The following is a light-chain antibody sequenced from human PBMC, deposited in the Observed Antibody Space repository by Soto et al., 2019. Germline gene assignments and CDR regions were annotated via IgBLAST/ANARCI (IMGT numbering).Light chain of an antibody. CDR3: QQYNSISKYP. CDR1: QRISRW. Sequence: DIQMTQSPSILSASVGDRVTITCRASQRISRWLAWYLQRQGKAPKLLIYDASSLESGVPPRLSGSRSGTEFSHTSRSLQPNAFATYDCQQYNSISKYPFVQRTKLQIK. CDR2: DAS. V-gene: IGKV1-5*01. J-gene: IGKJ2*01.